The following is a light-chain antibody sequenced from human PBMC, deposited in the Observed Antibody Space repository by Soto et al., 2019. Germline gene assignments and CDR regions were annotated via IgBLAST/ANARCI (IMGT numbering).Light chain of an antibody. CDR1: QSLNNW. J-gene: IGKJ1*01. V-gene: IGKV1-5*03. CDR2: KAS. Sequence: DIQMTQSPSTLSASVGDRVTITCRASQSLNNWLAWYQQKPGKAPTLLIYKASNLYSGVPSRFSGSGSATEFTLTISSLQPDDFATYYCQQYNRSPWTFGQGTKVDLK. CDR3: QQYNRSPWT.